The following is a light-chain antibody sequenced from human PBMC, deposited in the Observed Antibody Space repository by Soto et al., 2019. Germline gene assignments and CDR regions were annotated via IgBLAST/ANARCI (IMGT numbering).Light chain of an antibody. V-gene: IGKV3-15*01. J-gene: IGKJ1*01. CDR1: QSVSSN. CDR3: QQYSNWPLWT. Sequence: EIVMTQSPATLSVSPGDRATLSCRASQSVSSNLAWYQQKPGQAPRLLIYGASNRATGIPVRFSGSGSGTEFTLTISSLXSEDFAVYYCQQYSNWPLWTFGQGTKVDIK. CDR2: GAS.